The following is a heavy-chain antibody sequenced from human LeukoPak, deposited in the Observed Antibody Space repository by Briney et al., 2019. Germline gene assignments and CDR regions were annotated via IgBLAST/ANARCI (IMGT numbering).Heavy chain of an antibody. CDR2: IYYSGST. CDR1: GGSISSYY. Sequence: SETLSLTCTVSGGSISSYYWSWIRQPPGKGLEWIGYIYYSGSTNYNPSLKSRVTISVDTSKNQFSLKLSSVTAADTAVYYCARGHSNYVRVPFVDYWGQGTLVTVSS. CDR3: ARGHSNYVRVPFVDY. D-gene: IGHD4-11*01. J-gene: IGHJ4*02. V-gene: IGHV4-59*01.